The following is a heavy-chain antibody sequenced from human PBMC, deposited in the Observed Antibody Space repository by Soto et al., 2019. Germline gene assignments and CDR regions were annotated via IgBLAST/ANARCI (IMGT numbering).Heavy chain of an antibody. Sequence: QVQLVQSGAEVKKPGASVKVSCKASGYTFTSYYMHWVRQAPGQGLEWMGIINPSGGSTSYAQKFQGRVTMTRDTSTSTVYMELSSLRSEDTAVYYGARGNTIFGVVRPPNCWGQGTLVTVSS. D-gene: IGHD3-3*01. CDR1: GYTFTSYY. V-gene: IGHV1-46*03. CDR3: ARGNTIFGVVRPPNC. J-gene: IGHJ4*02. CDR2: INPSGGST.